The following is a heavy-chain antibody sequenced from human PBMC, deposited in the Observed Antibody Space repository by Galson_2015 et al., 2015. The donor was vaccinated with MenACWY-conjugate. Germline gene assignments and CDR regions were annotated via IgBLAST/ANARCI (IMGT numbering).Heavy chain of an antibody. CDR3: AKTFRITMVRGVIFPFDY. D-gene: IGHD3-10*01. J-gene: IGHJ4*02. Sequence: SLRLSCAASGFTFSSYAMSWVRQAPGKGLEWVSAISGSGGSTYYADSVKGRFTISRDNSKNTLYLQMNSLRAEDTAVYYCAKTFRITMVRGVIFPFDYWGQGTLVPVSS. CDR2: ISGSGGST. CDR1: GFTFSSYA. V-gene: IGHV3-23*01.